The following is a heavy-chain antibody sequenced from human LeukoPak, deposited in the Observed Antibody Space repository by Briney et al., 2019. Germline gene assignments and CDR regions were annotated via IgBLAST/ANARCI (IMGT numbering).Heavy chain of an antibody. CDR1: GFTFSSYS. V-gene: IGHV3-48*04. CDR3: ARATPKYYFDY. J-gene: IGHJ4*02. Sequence: GGSLRLSCAASGFTFSSYSMNWVRQARGKGLEGVSYISSSSSTIYYADSVKGRFTISRDNAKTSLYLQMNSLRAEDTAVYYCARATPKYYFDYWGQGTLVTVSS. CDR2: ISSSSSTI. D-gene: IGHD2-15*01.